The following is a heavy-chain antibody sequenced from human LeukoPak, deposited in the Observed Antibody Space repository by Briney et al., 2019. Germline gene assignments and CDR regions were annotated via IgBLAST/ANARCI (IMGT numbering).Heavy chain of an antibody. CDR3: AKTSAYTWRIDY. J-gene: IGHJ4*02. Sequence: GGSLRLSCAASGFSFRGYTMHWVRQAPGKGLEWVSLINWDGSGSYYADSVKGRFTISRDNSKNSLYLQMNSLRGEDTALYYCAKTSAYTWRIDYWGQGTLVTVSS. V-gene: IGHV3-43D*03. D-gene: IGHD1-1*01. CDR2: INWDGSGS. CDR1: GFSFRGYT.